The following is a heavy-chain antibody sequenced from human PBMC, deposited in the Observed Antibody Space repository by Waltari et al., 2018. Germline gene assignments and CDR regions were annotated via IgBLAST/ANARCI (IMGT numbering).Heavy chain of an antibody. CDR2: IYYSGGT. Sequence: QVQLQESGPGLVKPSQTLSLTCTVAGGSINSGGSYRSWTRQHPVKGLEWIGYIYYSGGTYYNPSLKSRVTISVDTSKNQFSLKVTSVTAADTAVYYCARRMATMTTFDYWGQGTLVTVSS. J-gene: IGHJ4*02. D-gene: IGHD4-17*01. CDR1: GGSINSGGSY. CDR3: ARRMATMTTFDY. V-gene: IGHV4-31*03.